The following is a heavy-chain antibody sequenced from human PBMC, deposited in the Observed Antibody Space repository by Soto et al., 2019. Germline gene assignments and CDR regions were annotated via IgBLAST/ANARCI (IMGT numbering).Heavy chain of an antibody. CDR1: GGSVRSSSYY. D-gene: IGHD3-3*01. V-gene: IGHV4-39*01. CDR2: IYYSGST. CDR3: ARSHANYDFWSGYYYYGMDV. Sequence: ETLSVTCTVSGGSVRSSSYYWGWILEPPGKALEWIGSIYYSGSTYYNPSLKSRVTISVDTSKNQFSLKLSSVTAADTAVYYCARSHANYDFWSGYYYYGMDVWGQGTTVTVSS. J-gene: IGHJ6*02.